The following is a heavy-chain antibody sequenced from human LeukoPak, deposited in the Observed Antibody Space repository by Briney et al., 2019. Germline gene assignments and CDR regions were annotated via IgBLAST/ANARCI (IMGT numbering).Heavy chain of an antibody. CDR3: ARVIYEKNGYFVSLAGYFDL. CDR2: IYYSGST. D-gene: IGHD3-22*01. Sequence: PSETLSLTCTVSGGSISSHYWSWIRQPPGKGLEWIGYIYYSGSTNYTPSLKSRVTISVDTSKNQFSLKLSSVTAADTAVYYCARVIYEKNGYFVSLAGYFDLWGRGTLVTVSS. J-gene: IGHJ2*01. CDR1: GGSISSHY. V-gene: IGHV4-59*11.